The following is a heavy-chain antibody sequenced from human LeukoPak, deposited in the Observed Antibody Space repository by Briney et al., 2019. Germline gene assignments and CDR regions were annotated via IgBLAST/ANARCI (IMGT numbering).Heavy chain of an antibody. CDR1: GYTFTSYY. J-gene: IGHJ4*02. CDR2: INPSGGST. CDR3: ARGPGGERWLRGFDY. V-gene: IGHV1-46*01. Sequence: ASVKVSCKASGYTFTSYYMHWVRQAPGQGLEWMGIINPSGGSTSYAQKFQGRVTMTRDTSTSTVYMELSSLRSEDTAVYYCARGPGGERWLRGFDYWGQGTLVTVSS. D-gene: IGHD3-16*01.